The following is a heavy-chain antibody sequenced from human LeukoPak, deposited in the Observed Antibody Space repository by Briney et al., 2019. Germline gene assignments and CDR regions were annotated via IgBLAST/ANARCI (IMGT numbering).Heavy chain of an antibody. CDR3: ARNPGGSYYYYGMDV. D-gene: IGHD3-16*01. J-gene: IGHJ6*02. Sequence: SETLSLTCTVSGGSISSYYWSWIRQPAGKGLEWIGYIYYSGSTNYNPSLKSRVTISVDTSKNQFSLKLSSVTAADTAVYYCARNPGGSYYYYGMDVWGQGTTVTVSS. CDR1: GGSISSYY. V-gene: IGHV4-59*01. CDR2: IYYSGST.